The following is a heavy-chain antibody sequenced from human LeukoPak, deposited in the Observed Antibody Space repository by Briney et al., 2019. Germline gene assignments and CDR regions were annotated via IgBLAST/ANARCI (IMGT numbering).Heavy chain of an antibody. J-gene: IGHJ4*02. CDR3: ARYKSVGYSYGFFDY. Sequence: TASETLSLTCTVSGGSISSYYWSWIRQPPGKGLEWIGEINRSGSTNYNPSLKSRVTISVDTSKNQFSLKLSSVTAADTAVYYCARYKSVGYSYGFFDYWGQGTLVTVSS. D-gene: IGHD5-18*01. CDR1: GGSISSYY. V-gene: IGHV4-34*01. CDR2: INRSGST.